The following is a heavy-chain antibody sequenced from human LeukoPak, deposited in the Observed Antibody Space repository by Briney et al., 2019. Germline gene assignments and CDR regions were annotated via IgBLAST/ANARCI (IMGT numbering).Heavy chain of an antibody. V-gene: IGHV3-23*01. Sequence: GGSLRLSCAASGFTFSSYAMSWVRQAPGKGLEWVSAISGSGGSTYYADSVKGRFTISRDNSQNTLYLQMNSLRAEDTAVYYCAKWLGGWFLSSMYYFDYWGQGTLVTVSS. CDR3: AKWLGGWFLSSMYYFDY. D-gene: IGHD3-10*01. J-gene: IGHJ4*02. CDR1: GFTFSSYA. CDR2: ISGSGGST.